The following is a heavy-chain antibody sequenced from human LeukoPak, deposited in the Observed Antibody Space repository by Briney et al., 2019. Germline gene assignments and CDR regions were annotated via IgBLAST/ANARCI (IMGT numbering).Heavy chain of an antibody. V-gene: IGHV1-69*01. CDR3: ARLSAPSKSPGPLDV. CDR1: GDTFNSVA. J-gene: IGHJ6*04. CDR2: IIPIFGTA. D-gene: IGHD4-11*01. Sequence: ASVKVSCKASGDTFNSVALSWVRLAPGQGLEWMGGIIPIFGTANYAQRFLGRVTIISDESTSTAYMEISSLTSEDTAVYYCARLSAPSKSPGPLDVWGKGTTVTVSS.